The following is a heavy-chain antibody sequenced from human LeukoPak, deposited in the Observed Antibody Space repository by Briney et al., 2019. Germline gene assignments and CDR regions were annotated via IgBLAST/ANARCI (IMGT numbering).Heavy chain of an antibody. D-gene: IGHD3-16*02. V-gene: IGHV3-73*01. J-gene: IGHJ3*02. Sequence: GGSLRLSCAASGFTFSGSAMHWVRQASGKGLEWVGRIRSKANSYATAYAASVKGRFTISRDDSKNTAYLQMNSLKTEDTAVYYCTRSLSQRGSCRPHNDAFDIWGQGTMVTVSS. CDR1: GFTFSGSA. CDR2: IRSKANSYAT. CDR3: TRSLSQRGSCRPHNDAFDI.